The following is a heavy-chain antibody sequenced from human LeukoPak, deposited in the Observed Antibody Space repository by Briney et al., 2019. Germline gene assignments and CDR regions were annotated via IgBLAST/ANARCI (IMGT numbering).Heavy chain of an antibody. D-gene: IGHD2-8*01. V-gene: IGHV3-21*01. J-gene: IGHJ4*02. CDR3: TKARPEMGFDY. CDR1: GFTFSSYS. Sequence: GGSLRLSCAASGFTFSSYSMNWVRQAPGKGLEWVSSISSSSSYIYYADSVRGRFTISRDNAKNSLYLQMNSLRAEDTAVYYCTKARPEMGFDYWGQGTLVTVSS. CDR2: ISSSSSYI.